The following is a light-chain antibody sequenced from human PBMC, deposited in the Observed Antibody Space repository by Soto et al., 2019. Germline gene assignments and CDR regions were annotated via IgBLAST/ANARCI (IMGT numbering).Light chain of an antibody. J-gene: IGKJ2*01. CDR1: QSVRSY. V-gene: IGKV1-39*01. Sequence: EIQMTQSPPSLSASPGDRITITCRTSQSVRSYLNWYQEKSGTAPNLLIYAASTLQDGVPSRFAGSGSGTYFTLTISSLHPEDVATYYCQQTFRSPYTFGQGTKL. CDR2: AAS. CDR3: QQTFRSPYT.